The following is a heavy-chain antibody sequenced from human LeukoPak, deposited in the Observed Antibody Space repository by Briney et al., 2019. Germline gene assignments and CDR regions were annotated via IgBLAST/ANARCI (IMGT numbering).Heavy chain of an antibody. CDR3: ARVGSSSWYPYYYYYMVV. V-gene: IGHV4-59*01. J-gene: IGHJ6*03. CDR2: IYYSGST. Sequence: PSETLSLTCTVSGGSISSYYWSWIRQPPGKGLEWIGYIYYSGSTNYNPSLKSRVTISVDTSKNQFSLKLSSVTAADTAVYYCARVGSSSWYPYYYYYMVVWGKGTTVTVSS. D-gene: IGHD6-13*01. CDR1: GGSISSYY.